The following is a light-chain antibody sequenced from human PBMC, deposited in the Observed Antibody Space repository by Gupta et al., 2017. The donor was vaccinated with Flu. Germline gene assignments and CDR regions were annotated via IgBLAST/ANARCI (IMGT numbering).Light chain of an antibody. Sequence: IQLTQSPSSVSASVGDGVTIICRASQAVSSWVAWYQQKPGKAPKLLIYAASTLQSGVPSRFSGSGSGTDFTLTISSLQPEDSATYYCQHTNNFPYTFGQGTKLEIK. CDR3: QHTNNFPYT. V-gene: IGKV1-12*01. J-gene: IGKJ2*01. CDR2: AAS. CDR1: QAVSSW.